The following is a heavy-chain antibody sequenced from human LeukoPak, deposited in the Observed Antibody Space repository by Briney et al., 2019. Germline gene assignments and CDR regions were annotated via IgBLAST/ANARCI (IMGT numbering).Heavy chain of an antibody. J-gene: IGHJ1*01. CDR1: GGTFSSYA. CDR3: ATDPNDYGVFQH. CDR2: IIPIFGTA. Sequence: SVKVSCKASGGTFSSYAISWVRQAPGQGLEWMGGIIPIFGTANYAQKFQGRVTITADESTSTAYMELSSLRSEDTAVYYCATDPNDYGVFQHWGQGTLVTVSS. V-gene: IGHV1-69*01. D-gene: IGHD4-17*01.